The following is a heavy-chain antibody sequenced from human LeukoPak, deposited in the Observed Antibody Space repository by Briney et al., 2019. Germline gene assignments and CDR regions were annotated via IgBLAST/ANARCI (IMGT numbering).Heavy chain of an antibody. Sequence: SQTLSLTCAISGDSVSSNSAAWTGIRQSPSKGLDWLGRTYYRSKWYNDYAVSVKSRITINPDTSRNQFSLHLNSVTPEDTAVYYCARGLLFTGLGYWGQGTLVTVSS. D-gene: IGHD3-10*01. V-gene: IGHV6-1*01. CDR1: GDSVSSNSAA. CDR3: ARGLLFTGLGY. CDR2: TYYRSKWYN. J-gene: IGHJ4*02.